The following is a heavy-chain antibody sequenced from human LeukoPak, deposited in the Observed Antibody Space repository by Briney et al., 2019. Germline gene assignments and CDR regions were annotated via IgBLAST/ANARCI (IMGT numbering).Heavy chain of an antibody. D-gene: IGHD3-10*01. V-gene: IGHV1-2*02. CDR3: ARDYGSGSYYNVHDY. Sequence: ASVTVSCKASGYTFTGYYMHWVRQAPGQGLEWMGWINPNSGGTNYAQKFQGRVTMTRDTSISTAYMELSRLRSDDTAVYYCARDYGSGSYYNVHDYWGQGTLVTVSS. J-gene: IGHJ4*02. CDR1: GYTFTGYY. CDR2: INPNSGGT.